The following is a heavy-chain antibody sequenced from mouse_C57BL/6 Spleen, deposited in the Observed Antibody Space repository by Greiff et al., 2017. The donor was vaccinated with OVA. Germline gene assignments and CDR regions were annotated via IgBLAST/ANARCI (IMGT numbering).Heavy chain of an antibody. D-gene: IGHD3-2*02. CDR2: INPSSGYT. CDR3: ARRGAAQATAWFAY. Sequence: QVQLKQSGAELARPGASVKMSCKASGYTFTSYTMHWVKQRPGQGLEWIGYINPSSGYTKYNQKFKDKATLTADKSSSTAYMQLSSLTSVDSAVYYCARRGAAQATAWFAYWGQGTLVTVSA. V-gene: IGHV1-4*01. CDR1: GYTFTSYT. J-gene: IGHJ3*01.